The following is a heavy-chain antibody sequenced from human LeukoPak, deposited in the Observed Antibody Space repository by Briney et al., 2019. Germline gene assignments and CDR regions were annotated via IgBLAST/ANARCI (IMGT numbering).Heavy chain of an antibody. CDR2: IIPIFGTA. CDR3: ARGELWLRNPRYSNDY. V-gene: IGHV1-69*13. CDR1: GGTFSSYA. Sequence: SVKVSCKASGGTFSSYAISWVRQAPGQGLEWMGGIIPIFGTANYAQKFQGRVTITADESTSTAYMELSSLRSEDTAVYYCARGELWLRNPRYSNDYWGQGTLVTVSS. J-gene: IGHJ4*02. D-gene: IGHD5-18*01.